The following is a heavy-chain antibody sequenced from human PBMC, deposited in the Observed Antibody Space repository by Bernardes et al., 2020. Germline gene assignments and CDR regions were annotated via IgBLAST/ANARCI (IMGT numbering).Heavy chain of an antibody. D-gene: IGHD6-19*01. V-gene: IGHV4-34*01. Sequence: SEPLSLTCAVYGGSFSGYYWSWIRQPPGKGLEWIGEINHSGSTNYNPSLKSRVTISVDTSKNQFSLKLSSVTAADTAVYYCARGFRGSGWSRDAFDIWGQGTMVTVSS. J-gene: IGHJ3*02. CDR2: INHSGST. CDR1: GGSFSGYY. CDR3: ARGFRGSGWSRDAFDI.